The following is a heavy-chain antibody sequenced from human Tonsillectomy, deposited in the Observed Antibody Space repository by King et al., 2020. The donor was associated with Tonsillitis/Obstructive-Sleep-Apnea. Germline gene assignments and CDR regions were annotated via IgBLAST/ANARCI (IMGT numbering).Heavy chain of an antibody. J-gene: IGHJ3*02. CDR3: ARGGYGSGSADAFDI. D-gene: IGHD3-10*01. CDR2: INAGNGNT. V-gene: IGHV1-3*01. Sequence: QLVQSGAEVKKPGASVKVSCKASGYTFTSYAMHWVRLAPGQRLEWMGWINAGNGNTKYSQKFQGRVTITRDTSASTAYMELSSLRSEDTAVYYCARGGYGSGSADAFDIWGQGTMVTVSS. CDR1: GYTFTSYA.